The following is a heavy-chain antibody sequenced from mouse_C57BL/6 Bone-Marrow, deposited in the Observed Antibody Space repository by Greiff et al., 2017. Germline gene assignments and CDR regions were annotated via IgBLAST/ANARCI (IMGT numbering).Heavy chain of an antibody. D-gene: IGHD1-1*01. J-gene: IGHJ3*01. CDR1: GYTITSYD. Sequence: VQLQQSGPELVKPGASVKLSCKASGYTITSYDINWVKQRPGQGLAWIGWLYPRDGSTTYNEQFKGTATLTVDTSTSTEYMELHSLTSEDSAVDFCARSHYGSTPFAYWGQGTLVTVSA. CDR2: LYPRDGST. CDR3: ARSHYGSTPFAY. V-gene: IGHV1-85*01.